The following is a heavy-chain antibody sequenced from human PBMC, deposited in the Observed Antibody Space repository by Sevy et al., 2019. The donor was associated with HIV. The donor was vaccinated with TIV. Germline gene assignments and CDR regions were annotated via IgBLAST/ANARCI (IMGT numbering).Heavy chain of an antibody. CDR2: ITDSGRAT. CDR3: AKENHAFYYDY. CDR1: GFSFSTYD. Sequence: GGSLRLSCAASGFSFSTYDMSWVRQAPGKGLEWVSSITDSGRATYYADSVKGRFTISRDKSKNTLSLQMNSLRAEDTAIYYCAKENHAFYYDYWGQGTLVTVSS. V-gene: IGHV3-23*01. J-gene: IGHJ4*02. D-gene: IGHD3-22*01.